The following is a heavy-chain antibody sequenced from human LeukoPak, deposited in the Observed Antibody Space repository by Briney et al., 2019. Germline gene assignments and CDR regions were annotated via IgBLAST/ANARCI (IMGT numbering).Heavy chain of an antibody. CDR1: GYTFTGYY. Sequence: ASVKVSCKASGYTFTGYYMHWVRQAPGQGLEWMGWINPNSGGTNYAQKFQGRVTMTRDTSINTAYVELSRLTSDDTAVYYCARGEGDSSSWPLNYWGQGTLVPVSS. D-gene: IGHD6-13*01. CDR2: INPNSGGT. V-gene: IGHV1-2*02. J-gene: IGHJ4*02. CDR3: ARGEGDSSSWPLNY.